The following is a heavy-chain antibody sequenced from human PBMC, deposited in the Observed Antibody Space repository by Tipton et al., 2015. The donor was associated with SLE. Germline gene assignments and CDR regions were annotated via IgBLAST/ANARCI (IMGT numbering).Heavy chain of an antibody. D-gene: IGHD3-16*01. Sequence: GLVKPSETLSLTCTVSGGSISSYFWTWIRQPPGKGPEWIGHIFYIGSTRYNPSLKSRVTISVDTSKSQIFLKMSSVTAADTAVYYCARDSLNWGSYYHGMDVWGQGTTVTVSS. CDR2: IFYIGST. CDR3: ARDSLNWGSYYHGMDV. V-gene: IGHV4-59*01. J-gene: IGHJ6*02. CDR1: GGSISSYF.